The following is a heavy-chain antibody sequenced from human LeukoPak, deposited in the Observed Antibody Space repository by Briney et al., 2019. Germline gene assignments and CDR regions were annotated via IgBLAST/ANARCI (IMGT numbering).Heavy chain of an antibody. CDR2: ISGSAGGT. Sequence: GGSLRLSCAASGFIFRHYGMSWVRQAPGKGLEWVAAISGSAGGTYYADSVKGRFTISRDNSKNTLYLQMKSLRVEDTAIYYCAKDPPFSVGWFDPWGQGTLVTVSS. D-gene: IGHD2/OR15-2a*01. CDR3: AKDPPFSVGWFDP. V-gene: IGHV3-23*01. CDR1: GFIFRHYG. J-gene: IGHJ5*02.